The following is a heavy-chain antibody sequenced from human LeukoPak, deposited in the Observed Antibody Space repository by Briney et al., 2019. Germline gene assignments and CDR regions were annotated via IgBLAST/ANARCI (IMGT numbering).Heavy chain of an antibody. CDR1: GVSFSGYY. CDR3: ARGHAQWLVLQHPYYFDY. Sequence: AETLSLTWAVDGVSFSGYYWSWVRQPPGRGREWLGEIKHSGSTNYNPSLKSRVTISVDTSKNQLSLKLSSVSAADTAVYYCARGHAQWLVLQHPYYFDYWGQGTLVTVSS. D-gene: IGHD6-19*01. V-gene: IGHV4-34*01. J-gene: IGHJ4*02. CDR2: IKHSGST.